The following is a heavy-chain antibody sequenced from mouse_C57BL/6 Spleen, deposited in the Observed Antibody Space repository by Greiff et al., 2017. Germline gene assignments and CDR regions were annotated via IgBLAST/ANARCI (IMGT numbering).Heavy chain of an antibody. CDR1: GFNIKDYY. J-gene: IGHJ3*01. Sequence: EVKLVESGAELVRPGASVKLSCTASGFNIKDYYMHWVKQRPEQGLEWIGRIDPEDGDTEYAPKFKGKATMTADTASNTAYLQLSSLTSEDTAVYYCTPYDYDVRFADWGQGTLVTVSA. D-gene: IGHD2-4*01. V-gene: IGHV14-1*01. CDR3: TPYDYDVRFAD. CDR2: IDPEDGDT.